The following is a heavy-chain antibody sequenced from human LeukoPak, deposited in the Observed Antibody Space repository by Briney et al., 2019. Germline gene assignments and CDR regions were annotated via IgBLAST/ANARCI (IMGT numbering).Heavy chain of an antibody. D-gene: IGHD6-13*01. CDR1: GGSFSGYY. CDR3: ARGQYVGYSSSWSIHCYYYGMDV. J-gene: IGHJ6*02. Sequence: SETLSLTCAVYGGSFSGYYWSWIRQPPGEGLEWIGEINHSGSTNYNPSLKSRVTISVDTSKNQFSLKLSSVTAADTAVYYCARGQYVGYSSSWSIHCYYYGMDVWGQGTTVTVSS. CDR2: INHSGST. V-gene: IGHV4-34*01.